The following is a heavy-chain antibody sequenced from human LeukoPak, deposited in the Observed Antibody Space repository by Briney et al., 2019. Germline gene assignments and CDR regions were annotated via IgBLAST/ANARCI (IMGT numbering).Heavy chain of an antibody. CDR2: INPSGGST. CDR1: GYTFTSYY. J-gene: IGHJ4*02. V-gene: IGHV1-46*01. D-gene: IGHD6-19*01. Sequence: EASVKVSCKASGYTFTSYYMHRVRQAPGQGLEWMGIINPSGGSTSCAQKFQGRATMTRDTSTSTVYMELSSLRSEDTAVYYCAKTIAVAGDPPDYWGQGTLVTVSS. CDR3: AKTIAVAGDPPDY.